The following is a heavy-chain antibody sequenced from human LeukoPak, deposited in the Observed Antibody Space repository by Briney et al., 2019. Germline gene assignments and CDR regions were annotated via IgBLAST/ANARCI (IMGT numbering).Heavy chain of an antibody. V-gene: IGHV3-48*03. CDR1: GFTFSSYC. Sequence: PGGSLRLSCAASGFTFSSYCMTWVRQAPGKGLEWVSYISSSGSTIYYADSVKGRFTISRDNAKNSLYLQMNSLRAEDTAVYYCAELGITMIGGVWGKGTTVTISS. J-gene: IGHJ6*04. CDR2: ISSSGSTI. CDR3: AELGITMIGGV. D-gene: IGHD3-10*02.